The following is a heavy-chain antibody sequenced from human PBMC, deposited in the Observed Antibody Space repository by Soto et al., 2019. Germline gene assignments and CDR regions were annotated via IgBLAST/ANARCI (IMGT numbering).Heavy chain of an antibody. CDR3: AKGAGITMIVVVTLPPDY. Sequence: PGGSLRLSCTASGFSFIYYAMFWVRQAPGKGLEWVSAISGSGGSTYYADSVKGRFTISRDNSKNTLYLQMNSLRAEDTAVYYCAKGAGITMIVVVTLPPDYWGQGTLVTVSS. CDR1: GFSFIYYA. J-gene: IGHJ4*02. V-gene: IGHV3-23*01. D-gene: IGHD3-22*01. CDR2: ISGSGGST.